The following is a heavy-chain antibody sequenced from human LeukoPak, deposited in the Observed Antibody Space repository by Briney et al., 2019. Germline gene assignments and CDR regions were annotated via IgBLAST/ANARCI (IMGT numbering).Heavy chain of an antibody. CDR3: ARDFTNDYGDYVYFQH. V-gene: IGHV1-2*02. Sequence: ASVKVSCKASGYTFTGYYMHWVRQAPGQGLEWMGWINPNSGGTNYAQKFQGRVTMTRDTSISTAYMELSRLRSDDTAVYYCARDFTNDYGDYVYFQHWGQGTLVTVSS. CDR2: INPNSGGT. D-gene: IGHD4-17*01. CDR1: GYTFTGYY. J-gene: IGHJ1*01.